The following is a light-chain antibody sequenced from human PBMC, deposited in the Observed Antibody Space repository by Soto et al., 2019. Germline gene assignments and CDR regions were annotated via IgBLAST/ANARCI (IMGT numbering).Light chain of an antibody. V-gene: IGKV3-11*01. Sequence: EIVLTQSPATLSLSPGERATLSCRDSQSVSSYLAWYQQKPGQAPRLLIYDASNRATGIPARFSGSGSGTDFTLTISSLEPEDFAVYYCQQRSNWPTFGGGTKV. CDR1: QSVSSY. J-gene: IGKJ4*01. CDR3: QQRSNWPT. CDR2: DAS.